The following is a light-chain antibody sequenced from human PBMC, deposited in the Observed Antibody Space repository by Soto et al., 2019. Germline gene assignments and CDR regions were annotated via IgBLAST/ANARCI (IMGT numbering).Light chain of an antibody. J-gene: IGKJ5*01. CDR1: QGISSY. Sequence: AIRMTQSPSSFSASTGDRVTITCRASQGISSYLAWYQQKPGKAPKLLIYAASSLQSGVPSRFSGSGSGTDFTLTIICLQSEDFATYYCQQYYSYPCTFGQGTRLEIK. CDR2: AAS. V-gene: IGKV1-8*01. CDR3: QQYYSYPCT.